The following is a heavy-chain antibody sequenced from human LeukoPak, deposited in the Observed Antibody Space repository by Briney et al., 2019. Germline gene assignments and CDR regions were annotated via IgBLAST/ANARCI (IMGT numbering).Heavy chain of an antibody. CDR1: GFTFDDYA. J-gene: IGHJ2*01. V-gene: IGHV3-9*01. CDR2: ISWNSGSI. D-gene: IGHD5-18*01. CDR3: AKASQRESGYSYGAFDL. Sequence: GGSLRLSCAASGFTFDDYAMHWVRQAPGKGLEWVSGISWNSGSIGYADSVKGRFTISRDNAKNSLYLQMNSLRAEDTALYYCAKASQRESGYSYGAFDLWGRGTLVTVSS.